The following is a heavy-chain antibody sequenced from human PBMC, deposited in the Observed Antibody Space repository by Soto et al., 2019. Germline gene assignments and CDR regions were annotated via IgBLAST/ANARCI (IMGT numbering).Heavy chain of an antibody. CDR1: GGTFNNYA. CDR3: ARGLRTGNYGMDV. Sequence: QEQLLQSGAEVRKPGSSVKVSCKASGGTFNNYAVSWVRQAPGQGLEWMGGIIPMFETVNYAQRFQGRLTIAADESTSTAYMELTSLTSADTAIYFCARGLRTGNYGMDVWVQGTTVTVSS. J-gene: IGHJ6*02. D-gene: IGHD2-15*01. V-gene: IGHV1-69*01. CDR2: IIPMFETV.